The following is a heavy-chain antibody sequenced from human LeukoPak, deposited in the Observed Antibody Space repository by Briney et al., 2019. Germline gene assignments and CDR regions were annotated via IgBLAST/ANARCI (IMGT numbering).Heavy chain of an antibody. D-gene: IGHD2-2*02. J-gene: IGHJ5*02. CDR3: ARQRGEGCSSTSCYIVWFDP. V-gene: IGHV4-4*07. CDR1: GGSISSYY. Sequence: SETLSLTCTVSGGSISSYYWSWIRQPAGKGLEWIGRIYTSGSTNYNPSLKSRVTMSVDTSKNQFSLKLSSVTAADTAVYYCARQRGEGCSSTSCYIVWFDPWGQGTLVTVSS. CDR2: IYTSGST.